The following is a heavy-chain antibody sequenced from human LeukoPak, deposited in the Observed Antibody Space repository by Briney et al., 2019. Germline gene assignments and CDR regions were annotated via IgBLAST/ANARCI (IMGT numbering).Heavy chain of an antibody. CDR3: TSGGMVSGDY. V-gene: IGHV4-59*01. D-gene: IGHD2-8*01. CDR1: GGSINSYY. CDR2: IYYSGST. Sequence: SETLSLTCTVSGGSINSYYWSWIRQPPGKGLEWIGYIYYSGSTNYNPSLKSRVTISRDTSKNQFSLKLRPVTAADTAVYYCTSGGMVSGDYWGHGTLVTVSS. J-gene: IGHJ4*01.